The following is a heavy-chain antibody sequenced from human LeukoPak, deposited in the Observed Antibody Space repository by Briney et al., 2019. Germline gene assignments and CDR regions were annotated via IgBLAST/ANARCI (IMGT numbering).Heavy chain of an antibody. Sequence: GGSLRLSCAASGFTFSSHSMNWVRQAPGKGLEWVANIKQDGSEKYYVDSVKGRFTISRDNAKNSLYLQMNSLRAEDTAVYYCARLELGAYYDSSGHLWGQGTLVTVSS. D-gene: IGHD3-22*01. J-gene: IGHJ4*02. CDR3: ARLELGAYYDSSGHL. CDR2: IKQDGSEK. CDR1: GFTFSSHS. V-gene: IGHV3-7*01.